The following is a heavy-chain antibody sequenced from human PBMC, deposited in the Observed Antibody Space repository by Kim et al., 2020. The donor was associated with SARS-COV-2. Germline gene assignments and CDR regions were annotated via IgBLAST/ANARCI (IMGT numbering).Heavy chain of an antibody. CDR3: ARGSPRIVPTGSWFDP. D-gene: IGHD2-8*01. Sequence: SETLSLTCAVYGGSFSGYYWSWIRQPPGKGLEWIGEINHSGSTNYNPSLKSRVTISVDTSKNQFSLKLSSVTAADTAVYYCARGSPRIVPTGSWFDPWGQGTLVTVSS. CDR1: GGSFSGYY. V-gene: IGHV4-34*01. CDR2: INHSGST. J-gene: IGHJ5*02.